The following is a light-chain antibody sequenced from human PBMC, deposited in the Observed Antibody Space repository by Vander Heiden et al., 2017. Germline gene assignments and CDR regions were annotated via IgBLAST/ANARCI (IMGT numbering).Light chain of an antibody. CDR3: QQYDSLPQT. V-gene: IGKV3-20*01. CDR1: QSVSSNY. CDR2: GVS. J-gene: IGKJ1*01. Sequence: EIVLTRSPGTLSLSPGERGTLFCRASQSVSSNYLAWYQHKPGQAPRLLIYGVSNRATGIPDRFRGSGSGTDFTLTITRLEPEDFAVYYCQQYDSLPQTFGQGTKVETK.